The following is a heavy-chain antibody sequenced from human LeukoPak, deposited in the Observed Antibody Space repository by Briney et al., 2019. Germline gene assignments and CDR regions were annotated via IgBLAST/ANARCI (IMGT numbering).Heavy chain of an antibody. CDR3: ARAGGAWPFDY. CDR2: IYTSGST. D-gene: IGHD4-17*01. CDR1: GGSISSGSYY. J-gene: IGHJ4*02. V-gene: IGHV4-61*02. Sequence: SETLSLTCTVSGGSISSGSYYWSWIRQPAGKGLEWIGRIYTSGSTNYNPSLKSRVTISVDTSKNQFSLKLSSVTAADTAVYYCARAGGAWPFDYWGQGTLVTVSS.